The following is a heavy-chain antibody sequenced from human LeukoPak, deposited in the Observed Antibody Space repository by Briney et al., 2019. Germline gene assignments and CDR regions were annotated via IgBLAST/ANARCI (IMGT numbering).Heavy chain of an antibody. Sequence: ASVKVSCKASGYTFTSYGISWVRQAPGQGLEWMGWISAYNGNTNYARKLQGRVTMTIDTSTSTAYMELRSLRSDDTAVYYCARGDIVATRGFYYFDYWGQGTLVTVSS. D-gene: IGHD5-12*01. CDR3: ARGDIVATRGFYYFDY. CDR2: ISAYNGNT. J-gene: IGHJ4*02. V-gene: IGHV1-18*04. CDR1: GYTFTSYG.